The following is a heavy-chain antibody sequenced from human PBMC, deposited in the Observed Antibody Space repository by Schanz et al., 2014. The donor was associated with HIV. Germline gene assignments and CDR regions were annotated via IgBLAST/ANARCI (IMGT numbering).Heavy chain of an antibody. J-gene: IGHJ6*02. CDR3: AKLEMATMVHYCAMDV. CDR2: ISSSGGGT. CDR1: GFTFSTYA. Sequence: EQLVESGGGVVQPGKSLRLSCAASGFTFSTYAMSWVRQAAGKGLEWVSGISSSGGGTFYADSVKGRFTVSRDHFKSTLYLQMNSLTADDTAVYYCAKLEMATMVHYCAMDVWGQGTTVTVSS. V-gene: IGHV3-23*04. D-gene: IGHD2-8*01.